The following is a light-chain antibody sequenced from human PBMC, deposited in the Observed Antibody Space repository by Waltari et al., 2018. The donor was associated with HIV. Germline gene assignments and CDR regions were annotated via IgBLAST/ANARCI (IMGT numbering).Light chain of an antibody. J-gene: IGLJ2*01. CDR2: DNN. CDR1: NSTIGNNY. V-gene: IGLV1-51*01. Sequence: QSVLTQPPSVSAAPGQKVTISCSGSNSTIGNNYVSWYQQLPGTAPKLLIYDNNKRPSGIPDRFSGSKSGTSATLGITGLQTGDEADYYCGTWDSSLSAVLFGGGTQLTVL. CDR3: GTWDSSLSAVL.